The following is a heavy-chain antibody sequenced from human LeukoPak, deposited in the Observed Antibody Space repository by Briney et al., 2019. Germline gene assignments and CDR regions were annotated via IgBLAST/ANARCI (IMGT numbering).Heavy chain of an antibody. Sequence: PGGSLRLSCAASGFTFSSYGMHWVRQAPGKGLEWVAFIRYDGSNKYYADSVKGRFTISRDNSKNTLYLQMNSLKTEDTAVYYCTPSGGIAAAGSGALFDYWGQGTLVTVSS. V-gene: IGHV3-30*02. CDR2: IRYDGSNK. CDR3: TPSGGIAAAGSGALFDY. D-gene: IGHD6-13*01. CDR1: GFTFSSYG. J-gene: IGHJ4*02.